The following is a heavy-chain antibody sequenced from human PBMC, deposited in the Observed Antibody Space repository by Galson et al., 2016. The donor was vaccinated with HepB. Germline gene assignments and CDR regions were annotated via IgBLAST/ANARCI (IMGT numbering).Heavy chain of an antibody. Sequence: ETLSLTCTVSGGSISSYYWSWIRQPPGKGLEWIGYIYYSGSTKYNPSLKSRVTISVDTSKNQFSLKLSSVTAADTAVYYCAGRWLHPESPYYYNMDVWGQGTTVTVSS. CDR3: AGRWLHPESPYYYNMDV. V-gene: IGHV4-59*01. J-gene: IGHJ6*02. CDR1: GGSISSYY. CDR2: IYYSGST. D-gene: IGHD5-24*01.